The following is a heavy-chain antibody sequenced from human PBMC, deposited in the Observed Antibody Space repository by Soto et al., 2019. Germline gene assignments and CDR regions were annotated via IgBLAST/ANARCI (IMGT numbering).Heavy chain of an antibody. CDR2: IYSGGST. Sequence: GRSLRLSCAASEFTVSSNYMSWVRQAPGKGLEWVSVIYSGGSTYYADSVKGRFTISRDNSKNTLYLQMNSLRAEDTAVYYCARGDSSGSLPGDTCDIWGQGTMVTVSS. D-gene: IGHD3-10*01. CDR1: EFTVSSNY. V-gene: IGHV3-66*01. CDR3: ARGDSSGSLPGDTCDI. J-gene: IGHJ3*02.